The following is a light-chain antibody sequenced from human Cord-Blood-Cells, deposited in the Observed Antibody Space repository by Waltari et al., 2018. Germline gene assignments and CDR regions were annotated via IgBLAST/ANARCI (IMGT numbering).Light chain of an antibody. CDR1: QSISSW. Sequence: DIQMTQSPSTLSASVGDRVTITCRASQSISSWLDWYQHKPGKDPKLLIYKASSLESGVPSRFSGSGSGTEFTLTISSLQPDDFATYYCQQYNSYSWTFGQGTKVEIK. V-gene: IGKV1-5*03. CDR3: QQYNSYSWT. CDR2: KAS. J-gene: IGKJ1*01.